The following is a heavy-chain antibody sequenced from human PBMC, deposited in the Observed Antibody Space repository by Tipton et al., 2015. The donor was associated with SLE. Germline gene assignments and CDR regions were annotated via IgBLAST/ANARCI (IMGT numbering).Heavy chain of an antibody. CDR1: GFTFDYFS. V-gene: IGHV3-43*01. CDR2: INRRGDNI. CDR3: VKEQRGTRWITFDI. D-gene: IGHD1-7*01. J-gene: IGHJ3*02. Sequence: SLRLSCAASGFTFDYFSMHWVRQPPGKGLEWVSLINRRGDNIYYADSVRGRFTISRDNSKNSLYLQMDSLRSEDTGLYYCVKEQRGTRWITFDIWGRGTMVTVSS.